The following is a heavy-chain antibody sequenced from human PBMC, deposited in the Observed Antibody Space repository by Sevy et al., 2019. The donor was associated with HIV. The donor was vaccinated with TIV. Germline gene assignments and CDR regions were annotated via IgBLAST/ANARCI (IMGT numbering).Heavy chain of an antibody. CDR3: ARDRGEILSSAFDY. V-gene: IGHV3-30*03. J-gene: IGHJ4*02. Sequence: GESLKISCAAFGFTISDHRMHWVRQAPGKGLEWVAVISDDGRNNKYNVDSVKGRFTISRDNSKSTVYLQMNSLRPEDTAIYYCARDRGEILSSAFDYWGQGTLVTVSS. CDR2: ISDDGRNNK. D-gene: IGHD3-16*01. CDR1: GFTISDHR.